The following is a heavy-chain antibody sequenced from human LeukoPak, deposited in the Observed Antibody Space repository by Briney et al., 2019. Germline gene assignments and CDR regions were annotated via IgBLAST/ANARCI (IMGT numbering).Heavy chain of an antibody. CDR3: AREFAVVAARCFDC. Sequence: ASVKVSCKASGYTFTGYYMHWVRQAPGQGLEWMGWINPNSGGTNYAQKFQGRVTMTRDTSISTAYMELSRLRSDDTAVYYCAREFAVVAARCFDCWGQGTLVTVSS. V-gene: IGHV1-2*02. J-gene: IGHJ4*02. D-gene: IGHD2-15*01. CDR1: GYTFTGYY. CDR2: INPNSGGT.